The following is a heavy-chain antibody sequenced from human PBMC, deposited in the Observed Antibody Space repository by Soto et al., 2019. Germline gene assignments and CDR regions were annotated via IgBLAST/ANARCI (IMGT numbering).Heavy chain of an antibody. J-gene: IGHJ4*02. CDR3: ARTAREMATRVDY. CDR1: GGSISSSSYY. CDR2: IYYSGST. V-gene: IGHV4-61*01. D-gene: IGHD5-12*01. Sequence: PSETLSLTCTVSGGSISSSSYYWSWIRQPPGKGLEWIGYIYYSGSTNYNPSLKSRVTISVDTSKNQFSLKLSSVTAADTAVYYCARTAREMATRVDYWGQGTLVTVSS.